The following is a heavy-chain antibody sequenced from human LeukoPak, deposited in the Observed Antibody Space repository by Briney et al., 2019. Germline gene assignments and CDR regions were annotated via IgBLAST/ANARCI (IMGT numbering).Heavy chain of an antibody. CDR2: ISYDGSNK. Sequence: GGSLRLSCGASGFTFSSYGMHWVRQAPGKGLEWVAVISYDGSNKYYADSVKGRFTISRDNSKNTLYLQMNSLRAEDTAVYYCAKDGEGYSYGIGAFDIWGQGTMVTVSS. CDR1: GFTFSSYG. CDR3: AKDGEGYSYGIGAFDI. J-gene: IGHJ3*02. V-gene: IGHV3-30*18. D-gene: IGHD5-18*01.